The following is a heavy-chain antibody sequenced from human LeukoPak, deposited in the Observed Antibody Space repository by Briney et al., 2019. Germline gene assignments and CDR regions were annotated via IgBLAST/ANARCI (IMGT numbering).Heavy chain of an antibody. V-gene: IGHV4-39*01. J-gene: IGHJ3*02. Sequence: SETLSLTCTVSGGSISSSGYYWGWLRQPPGKGLEWIGSIYYSGSTYYNPSLKSRVTISVDTSKNQFSLKLSSVTAADTAVYYCARHRRFADAFDIWGQGTMVTVSS. D-gene: IGHD3-10*01. CDR3: ARHRRFADAFDI. CDR1: GGSISSSGYY. CDR2: IYYSGST.